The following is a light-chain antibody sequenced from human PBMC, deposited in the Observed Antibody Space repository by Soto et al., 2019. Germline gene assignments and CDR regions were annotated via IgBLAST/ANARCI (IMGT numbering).Light chain of an antibody. Sequence: DIQMTQSPSSLSASVGDRVTITCRASQSISSYLNWYQQKPGKAPKLLIYTAFSLQSGVPSRFSGSGSGTDFTLTISSLQPEDFATYYCQQSFTTPSITFGRGTRLEIK. V-gene: IGKV1-39*01. J-gene: IGKJ5*01. CDR2: TAF. CDR1: QSISSY. CDR3: QQSFTTPSIT.